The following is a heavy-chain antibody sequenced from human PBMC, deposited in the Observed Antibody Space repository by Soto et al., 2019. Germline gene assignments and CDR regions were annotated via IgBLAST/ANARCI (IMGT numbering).Heavy chain of an antibody. Sequence: QVQLQESGPGLVKPSQTLSLTCTVSGGSISSGYYYWSWIRQPPGKGLAWIGYIYYSGSTYSNPSLKSRVTISVDTSKNQFSLKLSSVTAADTAVYYCARGIREPSFYDYWGQGTLVTVSS. V-gene: IGHV4-30-4*01. CDR3: ARGIREPSFYDY. CDR2: IYYSGST. J-gene: IGHJ4*02. CDR1: GGSISSGYYY.